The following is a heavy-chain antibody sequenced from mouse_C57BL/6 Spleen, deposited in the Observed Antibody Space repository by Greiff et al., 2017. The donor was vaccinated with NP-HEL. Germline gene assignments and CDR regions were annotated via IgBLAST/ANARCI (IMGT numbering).Heavy chain of an antibody. Sequence: QVQLQQSGAELVKSGASVKLSCKASGYTFTNYWMHWVKQRPGQGLEWIGYINPSSNYTKYNQKFKDKATLTADTSSSTAYMQLSSLTYEDSAVYYGARAANRWFDVWGPGTPVTVSA. CDR1: GYTFTNYW. CDR2: INPSSNYT. J-gene: IGHJ1*01. D-gene: IGHD1-1*02. CDR3: ARAANRWFDV. V-gene: IGHV1-7*01.